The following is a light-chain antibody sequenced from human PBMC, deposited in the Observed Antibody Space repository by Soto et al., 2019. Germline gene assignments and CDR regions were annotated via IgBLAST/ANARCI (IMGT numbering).Light chain of an antibody. CDR2: EAS. CDR1: STDFVSYNR. V-gene: IGLV2-18*01. CDR3: SLYKSENTYV. Sequence: QSVLAQPPSVSGSPGQSVTISCTGTSTDFVSYNRVSWYQQPPGTAPKLIIYEASNRPSGVPDRFSGSKSGNTASLTISGLQHAEEVDYYCSLYKSENTYVFGTGTKVTV. J-gene: IGLJ1*01.